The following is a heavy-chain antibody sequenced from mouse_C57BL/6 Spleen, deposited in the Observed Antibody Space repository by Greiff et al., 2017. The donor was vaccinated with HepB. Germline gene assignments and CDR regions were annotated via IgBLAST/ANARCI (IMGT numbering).Heavy chain of an antibody. Sequence: VQVVESGPELVKPGASVKMSCKASGYTFTDYNMHWVKQSHGKSLEWIGYINPNNGGTSYNQKFKGKATLTVNKSSSTAYMELRSLTSEDSAVYYCGLRTGGRFAYWGQGTLVTVSA. CDR3: GLRTGGRFAY. J-gene: IGHJ3*01. V-gene: IGHV1-22*01. CDR1: GYTFTDYN. CDR2: INPNNGGT.